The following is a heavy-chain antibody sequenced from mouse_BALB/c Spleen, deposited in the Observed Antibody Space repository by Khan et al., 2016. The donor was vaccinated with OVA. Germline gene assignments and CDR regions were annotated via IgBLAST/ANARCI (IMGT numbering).Heavy chain of an antibody. J-gene: IGHJ1*01. V-gene: IGHV9-3-1*01. CDR2: INTYTGEP. CDR1: GYTFTNYG. CDR3: ASGGYWYFDV. Sequence: QIQLVQSGPELKKPGETVKISCKASGYTFTNYGMNWVKQAPGKGLKWMGWINTYTGEPTYADDFKGRFAFSLETSASTAYLQINNLINEDTATYFCASGGYWYFDVWGAGTTVTVSS. D-gene: IGHD1-1*02.